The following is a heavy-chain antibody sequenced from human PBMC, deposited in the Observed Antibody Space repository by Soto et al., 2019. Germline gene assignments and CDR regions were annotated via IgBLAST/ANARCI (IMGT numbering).Heavy chain of an antibody. D-gene: IGHD6-13*01. Sequence: ASVKVSCKASGYTFTSYGISWVRQAPGQGLEWMGWISAYNGNTNYAQKLQGRVTMTTDTSKSTAYMELRSLRSDDTAVYYCARVPSSSWYVDYYYYYGMDVWGQGTTVTVSS. V-gene: IGHV1-18*01. CDR2: ISAYNGNT. J-gene: IGHJ6*02. CDR1: GYTFTSYG. CDR3: ARVPSSSWYVDYYYYYGMDV.